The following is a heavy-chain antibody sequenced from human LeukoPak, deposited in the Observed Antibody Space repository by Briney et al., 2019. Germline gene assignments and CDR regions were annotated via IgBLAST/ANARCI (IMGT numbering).Heavy chain of an antibody. CDR2: IGGRGGST. CDR3: ARDSWRYCSSTSCSLGWFDP. CDR1: EFRFSDFT. J-gene: IGHJ5*02. Sequence: GGSLRLSCAASEFRFSDFTMTWVRQAPGKGPEWVSAIGGRGGSTYYADSLGGRFTISRDNSKDMVYLQMNSLRAEDTAVYYCARDSWRYCSSTSCSLGWFDPWGQGTLVTVSS. D-gene: IGHD2-2*01. V-gene: IGHV3-23*01.